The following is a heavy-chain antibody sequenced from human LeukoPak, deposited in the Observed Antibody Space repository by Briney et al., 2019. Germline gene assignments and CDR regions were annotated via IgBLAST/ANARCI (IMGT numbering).Heavy chain of an antibody. CDR3: ARDSAYCGGDCYYDY. D-gene: IGHD2-21*02. V-gene: IGHV1-69*13. Sequence: SVKVSCKASGGTFSSYAISWVRQAPGQRLEWMGGIIPIFGTANYAQKFQGRVTITADESTSTAYMELSSLRSEDTAVYYCARDSAYCGGDCYYDYWGQGTLVTVSP. CDR2: IIPIFGTA. J-gene: IGHJ4*02. CDR1: GGTFSSYA.